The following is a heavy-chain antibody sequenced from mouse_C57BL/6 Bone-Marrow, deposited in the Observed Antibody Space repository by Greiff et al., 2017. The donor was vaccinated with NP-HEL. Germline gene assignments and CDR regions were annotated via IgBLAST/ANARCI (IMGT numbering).Heavy chain of an antibody. Sequence: VMLVESGAELVRPGASVKLSCKASGYTFTDYYINWVKQRPGQGLEWIARIYPGSGNTYYNEKFKGKATLTAEKSSSTAYMQLSSLTSEDSAVYFCARGSRFAYWGQGTLVTVSA. CDR3: ARGSRFAY. CDR1: GYTFTDYY. CDR2: IYPGSGNT. J-gene: IGHJ3*01. V-gene: IGHV1-76*01.